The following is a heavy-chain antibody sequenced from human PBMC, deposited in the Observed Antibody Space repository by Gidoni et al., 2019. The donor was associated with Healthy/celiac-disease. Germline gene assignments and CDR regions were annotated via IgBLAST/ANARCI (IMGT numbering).Heavy chain of an antibody. V-gene: IGHV1-46*01. J-gene: IGHJ6*02. CDR3: ASERLEGYYYGMDV. CDR1: GYTFTSYY. D-gene: IGHD5-12*01. Sequence: QVQMVQSGAEVKKPGASVKVSCKASGYTFTSYYMHWVRQAPGQGLEWMGIINPSGGSTSYAQKFQGRVTMTRDTSTSTVYMELGSLRSEDTAVYYWASERLEGYYYGMDVWGQGTTVTVSS. CDR2: INPSGGST.